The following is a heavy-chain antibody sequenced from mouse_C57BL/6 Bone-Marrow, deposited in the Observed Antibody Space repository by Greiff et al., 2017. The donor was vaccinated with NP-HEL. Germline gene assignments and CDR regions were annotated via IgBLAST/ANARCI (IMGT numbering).Heavy chain of an antibody. V-gene: IGHV1-55*01. Sequence: VQLQQSGAELVKPGASVKMSCKASGYTFTSYWITWVKQRPGQGLEWIGDIYPGSGSTNYNEKFKSKATLTVDTSSSTAYMQLSSLTSEDSAVYYCARHYYGSRAMDYWGQGTSVTVSS. J-gene: IGHJ4*01. CDR3: ARHYYGSRAMDY. CDR2: IYPGSGST. D-gene: IGHD1-1*01. CDR1: GYTFTSYW.